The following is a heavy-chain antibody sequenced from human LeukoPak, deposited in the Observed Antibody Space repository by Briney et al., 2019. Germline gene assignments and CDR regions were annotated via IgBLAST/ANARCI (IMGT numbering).Heavy chain of an antibody. D-gene: IGHD3-10*01. CDR2: INSDGSST. V-gene: IGHV3-74*01. J-gene: IGHJ4*02. CDR1: GFTFSSYW. Sequence: PGGSLRLSCAASGFTFSSYWMHWVRQAPGKGLVWVSRINSDGSSTTYADSVRGRFTVSRDNAKNTLYLQMNSLRAEDTAVYYCARDPPHFYGSGSYYYDYWGQGTLVTVSS. CDR3: ARDPPHFYGSGSYYYDY.